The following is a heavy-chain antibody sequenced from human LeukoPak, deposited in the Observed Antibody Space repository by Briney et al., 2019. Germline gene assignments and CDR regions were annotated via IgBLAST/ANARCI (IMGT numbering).Heavy chain of an antibody. CDR3: ARGIMTTVATFDY. D-gene: IGHD4-17*01. CDR2: IYSSEST. V-gene: IGHV4-59*01. J-gene: IGHJ4*02. Sequence: SETLSLTCTASGGPISGYYWSWIRPPPGTGLNGIAFIYSSESTNYIPAVKSRVTISVGTSKSNFSLKLTSVIAAATAVDFCARGIMTTVATFDYWGQGTLVTVSS. CDR1: GGPISGYY.